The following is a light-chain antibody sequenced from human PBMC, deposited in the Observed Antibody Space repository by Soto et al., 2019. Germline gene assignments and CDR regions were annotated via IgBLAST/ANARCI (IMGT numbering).Light chain of an antibody. V-gene: IGLV2-8*01. CDR1: SSDVGGNDY. CDR2: EVN. Sequence: QSALTQPPSASGSPGQSVTISCTGASSDVGGNDYVSWYQHHPGKVPKLMIFEVNKRPSGVPHRFSGSKSGNTASLTVSGLQAEDEADYYCCSYRFAGSDYLVFGGGTKVTVL. J-gene: IGLJ3*02. CDR3: CSYRFAGSDYLV.